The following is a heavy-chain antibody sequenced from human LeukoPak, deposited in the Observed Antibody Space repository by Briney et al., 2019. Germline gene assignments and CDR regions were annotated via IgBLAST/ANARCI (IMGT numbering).Heavy chain of an antibody. CDR3: ARATYYYDSSGYRAVYYFDY. CDR1: GFTFSSYW. D-gene: IGHD3-22*01. CDR2: INTDGSTT. Sequence: PGGSLRLSCAASGFTFSSYWMHWVRHAPGKGLVWVSRINTDGSTTTYADSVKGRFTISRDNAKNTLYLQMNSLRAEDTAVYYCARATYYYDSSGYRAVYYFDYWGQGTLVTVSS. V-gene: IGHV3-74*01. J-gene: IGHJ4*02.